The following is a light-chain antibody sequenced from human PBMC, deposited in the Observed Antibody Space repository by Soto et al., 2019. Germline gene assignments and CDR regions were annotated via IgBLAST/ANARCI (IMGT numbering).Light chain of an antibody. CDR1: QSVSSN. J-gene: IGKJ1*01. V-gene: IGKV3-15*01. CDR3: QQYNNWPPWT. CDR2: GAS. Sequence: EIVMTQSPATLSVSPGERATLSCRASQSVSSNLAWYQQKPGQAPRLLIYGASTRATGIPARFSGSGSGTEFTLTISRLQSEDFAVYHCQQYNNWPPWTFGQGTKVEIK.